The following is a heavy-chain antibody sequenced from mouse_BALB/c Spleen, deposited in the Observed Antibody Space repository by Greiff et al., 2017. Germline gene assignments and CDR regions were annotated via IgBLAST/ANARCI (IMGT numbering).Heavy chain of an antibody. Sequence: EVKLVESGGGLVKPGGSLKLSCAASGFTFSSYTMSWVRQTPEKRLEWVATISSGGSYTYYPDSVKGRFTISRDNAKNTLYLQMSSLKSEDTAMYYCTRDQGEVATRYAMDYWGQGTSVTVSS. CDR3: TRDQGEVATRYAMDY. J-gene: IGHJ4*01. CDR1: GFTFSSYT. D-gene: IGHD1-1*01. CDR2: ISSGGSYT. V-gene: IGHV5-6-4*01.